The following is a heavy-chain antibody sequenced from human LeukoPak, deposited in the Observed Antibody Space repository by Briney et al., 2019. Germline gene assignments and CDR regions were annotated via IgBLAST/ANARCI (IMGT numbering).Heavy chain of an antibody. J-gene: IGHJ6*03. V-gene: IGHV3-23*01. CDR2: ISGSGGST. Sequence: HPGGSLRLSCAASGFTFTNYAMSWVRQAPGKGLEWVSAISGSGGSTSYADSVKGRFTISRDNSKNTLYLHMKSLRAEDTAVYYCTTDIQLWLQHYYYYMDVWGKGTTVTVSS. D-gene: IGHD5-18*01. CDR1: GFTFTNYA. CDR3: TTDIQLWLQHYYYYMDV.